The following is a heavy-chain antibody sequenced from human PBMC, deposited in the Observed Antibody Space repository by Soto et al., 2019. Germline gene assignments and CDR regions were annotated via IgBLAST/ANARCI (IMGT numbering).Heavy chain of an antibody. CDR2: IYYSGST. V-gene: IGHV4-59*08. Sequence: SETLSFTCTVSGGSISNYYWSWIRQPPGKGLEWIGYIYYSGSTNYNPSLKSRVTISVDTSKNQFSLKLSSVTAADTAVYYCARRWGGTFDIWGQGTMVTVSS. J-gene: IGHJ3*02. D-gene: IGHD3-10*01. CDR3: ARRWGGTFDI. CDR1: GGSISNYY.